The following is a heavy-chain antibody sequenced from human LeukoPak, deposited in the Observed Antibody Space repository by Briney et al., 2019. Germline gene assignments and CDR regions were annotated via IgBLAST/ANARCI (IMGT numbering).Heavy chain of an antibody. Sequence: GGSLRLSCAASGFTFSSYAMSWVRQAPGKGLEWVSAMSGSGGSTYYADSVKGRFTISRDNSKNTLYLQMNSLRAEDTAVYYCAKDLIEYYYVSSGGYYFDYWGQGTLVTVSS. CDR1: GFTFSSYA. CDR2: MSGSGGST. V-gene: IGHV3-23*01. J-gene: IGHJ4*02. D-gene: IGHD3-22*01. CDR3: AKDLIEYYYVSSGGYYFDY.